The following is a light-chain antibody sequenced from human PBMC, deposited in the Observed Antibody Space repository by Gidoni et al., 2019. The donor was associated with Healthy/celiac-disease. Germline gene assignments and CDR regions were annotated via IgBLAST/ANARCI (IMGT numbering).Light chain of an antibody. CDR2: AAS. CDR1: QDISNY. V-gene: IGKV1-9*01. Sequence: DIQLTQSPSFLSTSVGDRVTITCRASQDISNYLAWYQQKPGKAPKLLIYAASTLQSGVPSRFSGSRSGTEFTLTFNSLQPEDFATYFCQQLSSYPYTFGQGTKLEI. J-gene: IGKJ2*01. CDR3: QQLSSYPYT.